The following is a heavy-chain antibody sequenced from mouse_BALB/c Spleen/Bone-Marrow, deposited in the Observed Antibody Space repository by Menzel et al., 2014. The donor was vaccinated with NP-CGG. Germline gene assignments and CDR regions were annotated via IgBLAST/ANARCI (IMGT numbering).Heavy chain of an antibody. V-gene: IGHV5-9-2*01. CDR3: ARHAYYDQTEVSFVY. Sequence: EVMLVESGGGLVKSGGSLKLSCAASGFSFNSYGMSWARQTPEKRLEWVATISGGGSYTFYPDSVKGRFTIPRDNAKNTLYLQLSSLRSEDTALYYCARHAYYDQTEVSFVYWGQGTLVTVSA. J-gene: IGHJ3*01. D-gene: IGHD2-4*01. CDR1: GFSFNSYG. CDR2: ISGGGSYT.